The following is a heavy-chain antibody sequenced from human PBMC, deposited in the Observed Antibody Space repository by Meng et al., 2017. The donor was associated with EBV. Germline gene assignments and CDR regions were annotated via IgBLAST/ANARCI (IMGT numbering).Heavy chain of an antibody. Sequence: QGHLVHSAAEVRQPGASVKVSCKASGYTFTRYGISWVRQAPGQGLEWMGWISAYNGNTNYAQKLQGRVTMTTDTSTSTAYMELRSLRSDNTAVYYCACRGDRTDYWGQGTLVTVSS. CDR1: GYTFTRYG. J-gene: IGHJ4*02. D-gene: IGHD2-21*02. CDR3: ACRGDRTDY. V-gene: IGHV1-18*01. CDR2: ISAYNGNT.